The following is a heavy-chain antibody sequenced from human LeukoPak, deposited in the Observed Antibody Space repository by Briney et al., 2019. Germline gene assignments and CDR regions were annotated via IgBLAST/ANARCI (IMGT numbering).Heavy chain of an antibody. CDR3: AREPQQFLEWLFDASPDYYYYMDV. D-gene: IGHD3-3*01. CDR2: ISGTSKYI. V-gene: IGHV3-21*01. Sequence: PGGSLRLSCEGSGFSLSSYSMHWVRQAPGKGLEWVSSISGTSKYIHYSDSVKGRFTISRDNSKNSFYLQMNSLRVEDTAVYYCAREPQQFLEWLFDASPDYYYYMDVWGKGTTVTVSS. J-gene: IGHJ6*03. CDR1: GFSLSSYS.